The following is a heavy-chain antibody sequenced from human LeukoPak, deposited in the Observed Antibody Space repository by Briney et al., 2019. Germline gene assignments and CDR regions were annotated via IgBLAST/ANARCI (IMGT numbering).Heavy chain of an antibody. D-gene: IGHD6-19*01. CDR1: GGSISSGGYS. CDR2: INHSGST. Sequence: PSETLSLTCAVSGGSISSGGYSWSWIRQPPGKGLEWIGEINHSGSTNYNPSLKSRVTISVDTSKNQFSLNVRSVTAADTAVYYCARGHVAGKILHWGQGTLVTVSS. V-gene: IGHV4-30-2*01. CDR3: ARGHVAGKILH. J-gene: IGHJ1*01.